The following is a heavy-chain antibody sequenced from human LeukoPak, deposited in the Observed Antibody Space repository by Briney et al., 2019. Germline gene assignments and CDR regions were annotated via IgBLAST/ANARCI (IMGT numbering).Heavy chain of an antibody. Sequence: SETLSLTCAVYSESFSTYYWSCIRQSPGKALECIAEINHRGDTNYNPSVKSRVTISVDTSKNQFSLKVSSLTAADTAVYYCARGPTISETGYFDYWGQGTLVTVSS. CDR1: SESFSTYY. J-gene: IGHJ4*03. D-gene: IGHD1-1*01. CDR2: INHRGDT. V-gene: IGHV4-34*01. CDR3: ARGPTISETGYFDY.